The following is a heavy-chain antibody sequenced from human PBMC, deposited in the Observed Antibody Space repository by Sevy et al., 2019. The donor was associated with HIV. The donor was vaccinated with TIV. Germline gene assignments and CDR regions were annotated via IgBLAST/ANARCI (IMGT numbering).Heavy chain of an antibody. D-gene: IGHD2-15*01. CDR1: GYTFTSYR. V-gene: IGHV1-18*01. J-gene: IGHJ4*02. Sequence: ASVKVSCKASGYTFTSYRVSWVRQAPGQGLEWMGGISAHNGDTHYAQKFQGRVTMTTDTPTSTAYMDLRSLRSDDTAVYYCARAYCSGGSCYSLAYWGQGTLVTVSS. CDR3: ARAYCSGGSCYSLAY. CDR2: ISAHNGDT.